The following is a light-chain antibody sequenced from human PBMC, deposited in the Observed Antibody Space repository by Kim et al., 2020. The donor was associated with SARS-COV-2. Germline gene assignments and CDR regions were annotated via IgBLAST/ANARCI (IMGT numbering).Light chain of an antibody. J-gene: IGLJ2*01. CDR1: SSNIGSNY. Sequence: ELTQPPSASGTPGQRVTISCSGSSSNIGSNYVYWYQQRPGTAPKLLIYRNNQPRSGVPDRFSGSKSGTSASLAISGLRYEDEADYYCGAWDDSLSGRVVFGGGTQLTVL. CDR2: RNN. CDR3: GAWDDSLSGRVV. V-gene: IGLV1-47*01.